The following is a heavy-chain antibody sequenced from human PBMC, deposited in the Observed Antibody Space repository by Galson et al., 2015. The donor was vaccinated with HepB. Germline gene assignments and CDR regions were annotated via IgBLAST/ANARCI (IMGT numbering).Heavy chain of an antibody. V-gene: IGHV5-51*03. J-gene: IGHJ6*03. CDR3: ATRSGVGGPPAIGDYYYMDV. CDR2: IYPDDSDT. Sequence: QSGAEVKKPGESLKISCKASGYSFTNYWIGWVRQVPGKGLELMGIIYPDDSDTTYSPSFQGQVTISADRSISTAYLQWSSLKASDTAMYYCATRSGVGGPPAIGDYYYMDVWGKGTTVTVSS. D-gene: IGHD2-2*02. CDR1: GYSFTNYW.